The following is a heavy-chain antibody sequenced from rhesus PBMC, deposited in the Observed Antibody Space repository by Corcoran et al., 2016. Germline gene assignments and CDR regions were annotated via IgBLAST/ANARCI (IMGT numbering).Heavy chain of an antibody. V-gene: IGHV4-169*02. J-gene: IGHJ4*01. CDR2: IYGRCSST. Sequence: QLQLQESGPGLVKPSETLSVTCAVSGGSISSSYWSWIRQAPGNGLEWIGYIYGRCSSTNYNPSLHSRVTLSGDPSKNQLSLKLSSVTAADTAVYYCASYSGSWNGNYFDYWGQGVLVTVSS. CDR3: ASYSGSWNGNYFDY. D-gene: IGHD6-25*01. CDR1: GGSISSSY.